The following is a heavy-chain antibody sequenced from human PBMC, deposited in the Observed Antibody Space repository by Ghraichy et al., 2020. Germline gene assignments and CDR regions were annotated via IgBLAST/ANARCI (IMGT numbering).Heavy chain of an antibody. Sequence: ASVKVSCKASGYTFTSYDINWVRQAPGQGLEWMGWINPNNGNTDYAQKLQGRVTMTRNTSTSTAYMELSSLRSDDTAVYYCARDGRRHNWFDPWGQGTLVTVSS. CDR1: GYTFTSYD. D-gene: IGHD1-14*01. V-gene: IGHV1-8*01. CDR2: INPNNGNT. CDR3: ARDGRRHNWFDP. J-gene: IGHJ5*02.